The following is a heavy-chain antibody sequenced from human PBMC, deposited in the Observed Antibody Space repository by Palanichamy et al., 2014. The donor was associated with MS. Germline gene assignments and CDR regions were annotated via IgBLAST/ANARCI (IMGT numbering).Heavy chain of an antibody. CDR1: GGSFSAHY. CDR2: INHSGST. Sequence: QVQLQQWGAGLLKPSETLSLTCSVYGGSFSAHYWNWIRQPPGKGLEWIGEINHSGSTNCNPSLKSRVTISVVTSKNEFSLKLTSVTAADTAVYYCALGHFQYYFGMDVWGLGTAVTVSS. V-gene: IGHV4-34*01. CDR3: ALGHFQYYFGMDV. J-gene: IGHJ6*02.